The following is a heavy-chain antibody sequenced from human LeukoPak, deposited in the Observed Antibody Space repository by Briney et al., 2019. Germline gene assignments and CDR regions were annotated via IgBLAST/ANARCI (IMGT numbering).Heavy chain of an antibody. D-gene: IGHD2-21*01. J-gene: IGHJ6*02. Sequence: SETLSLTCTVSGGSINSGSFYWGWIRQPPGKGLEWIGSIYYSWSTYYNPSLKSRVTISVDTSKNQFSLKLNSVTAADTAVYYCARDGHIVAVSLGMDVWGQGTKVTVSS. V-gene: IGHV4-39*07. CDR3: ARDGHIVAVSLGMDV. CDR2: IYYSWST. CDR1: GGSINSGSFY.